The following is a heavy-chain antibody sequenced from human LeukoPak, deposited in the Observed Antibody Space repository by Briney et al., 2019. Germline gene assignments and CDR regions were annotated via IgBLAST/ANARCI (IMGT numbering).Heavy chain of an antibody. D-gene: IGHD6-6*01. V-gene: IGHV1-69*06. CDR1: GGTFSSYA. Sequence: SVKVSCKASGGTFSSYAISWVRQAPGQGLEWMGGIIPIFGTANYAQKFQGRVTITADKSTSTAYMELSSLRSEDTAVYYCARGFIAARNYYYYYYYMDVWGKGTTVTVSS. CDR3: ARGFIAARNYYYYYYYMDV. J-gene: IGHJ6*03. CDR2: IIPIFGTA.